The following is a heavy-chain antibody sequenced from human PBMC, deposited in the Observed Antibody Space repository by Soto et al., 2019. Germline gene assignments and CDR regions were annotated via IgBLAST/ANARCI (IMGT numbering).Heavy chain of an antibody. CDR2: ISSVGSTI. Sequence: EVQLVESGGGLVKPGGSLRLSCAASGFTFDNYEMNWVRQAPGKGLEWVSYISSVGSTIYYADSVKGRFTISRDNAKNSLFLQMNSLRAEDTAVYYCAKEATNINNFHYWGQGTLVTVSS. CDR3: AKEATNINNFHY. V-gene: IGHV3-48*03. J-gene: IGHJ4*02. CDR1: GFTFDNYE. D-gene: IGHD5-12*01.